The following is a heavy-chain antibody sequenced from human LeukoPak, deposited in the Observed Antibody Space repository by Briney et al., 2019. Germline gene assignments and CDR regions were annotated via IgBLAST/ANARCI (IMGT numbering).Heavy chain of an antibody. CDR2: ISAYNGNT. CDR1: GYTFTSYG. D-gene: IGHD2-8*01. Sequence: ASVKVSCKASGYTFTSYGISRVRQAPGQGLELMGWISAYNGNTNYAQKLQGRVTMTTDTSRSTAYMELRSLRSDDTAVYYCAREKGGYAFVYYYYMDVWGKGTTVTVSS. J-gene: IGHJ6*03. V-gene: IGHV1-18*01. CDR3: AREKGGYAFVYYYYMDV.